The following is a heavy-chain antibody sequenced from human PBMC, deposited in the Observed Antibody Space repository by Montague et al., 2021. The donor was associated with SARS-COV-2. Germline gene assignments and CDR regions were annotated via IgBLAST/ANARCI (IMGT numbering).Heavy chain of an antibody. CDR3: ARGARITMIVVVITDIWFDP. CDR1: GGSVSGYC. V-gene: IGHV4-34*01. D-gene: IGHD3-22*01. Sequence: SETLSLTCAVYGGSVSGYCWSWVRQPPGQGLEWIGEISHSGSTNYNPSLTSRVTTSVDTSTNQFSLKLTSVTAADTAVYYCARGARITMIVVVITDIWFDPWGQGTLVTVSS. CDR2: ISHSGST. J-gene: IGHJ5*02.